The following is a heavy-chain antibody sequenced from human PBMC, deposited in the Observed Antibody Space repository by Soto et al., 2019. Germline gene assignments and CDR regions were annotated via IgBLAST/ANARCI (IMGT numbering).Heavy chain of an antibody. Sequence: SETLSLTCAVSGGSISSGGYSWSWIRQPPGKGLEWIGYIYYSGSTNYNPSLKSRVTISVDTSKNQFSLKLSSVTAADTAVYYCARDLEGDGYNTLDYWGQGTLVTVSS. CDR2: IYYSGST. J-gene: IGHJ4*02. V-gene: IGHV4-61*08. CDR3: ARDLEGDGYNTLDY. D-gene: IGHD5-12*01. CDR1: GGSISSGGYS.